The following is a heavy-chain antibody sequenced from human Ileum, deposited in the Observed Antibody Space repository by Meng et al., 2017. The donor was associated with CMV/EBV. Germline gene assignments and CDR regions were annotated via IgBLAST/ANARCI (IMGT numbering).Heavy chain of an antibody. CDR1: GGTFSGYA. Sequence: SVKVSCKASGGTFSGYAISWVRQAPGQGLEWMGGIIPIFGTANYAQKFQGRVTITTDESTSTAYVELSSLRSEDTAVYYCARELVVPLGYYYYGMDVWGQGTTVTVSS. D-gene: IGHD2-2*01. CDR2: IIPIFGTA. V-gene: IGHV1-69*05. J-gene: IGHJ6*02. CDR3: ARELVVPLGYYYYGMDV.